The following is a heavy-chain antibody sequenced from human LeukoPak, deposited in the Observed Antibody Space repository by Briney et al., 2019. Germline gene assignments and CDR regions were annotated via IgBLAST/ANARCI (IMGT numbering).Heavy chain of an antibody. CDR2: TFYTGST. Sequence: SETLSLTCTVSGGSISSSSYYWGWIRQPPGRGLEGIGGTFYTGSTYYNPSLKSRVTISVDTSKNQFSLKLSSVTAADTAVYYCARQSWSGYSYYYYYMDVWGKGTTVTVSS. CDR1: GGSISSSSYY. J-gene: IGHJ6*03. V-gene: IGHV4-39*01. CDR3: ARQSWSGYSYYYYYMDV. D-gene: IGHD6-25*01.